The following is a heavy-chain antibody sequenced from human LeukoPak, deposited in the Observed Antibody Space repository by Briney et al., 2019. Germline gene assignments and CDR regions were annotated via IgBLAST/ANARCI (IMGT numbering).Heavy chain of an antibody. Sequence: GGSLRLSCAASGFTFSSYAMSWVRQAPGKGLEWVSAISGSGGSTYYADSVKGRFTISRDNSKNTLYLQMNSLRAEDTAVYYCAKVGASSSWPPPKFPFDYWGQGTLVTVSS. CDR1: GFTFSSYA. V-gene: IGHV3-23*01. CDR3: AKVGASSSWPPPKFPFDY. CDR2: ISGSGGST. J-gene: IGHJ4*02. D-gene: IGHD6-13*01.